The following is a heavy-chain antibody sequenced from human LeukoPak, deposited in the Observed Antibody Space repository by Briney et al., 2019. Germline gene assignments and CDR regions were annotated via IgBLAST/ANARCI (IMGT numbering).Heavy chain of an antibody. CDR2: IHRGGST. CDR3: AKGALDIVVVPAAIKPPPFDY. D-gene: IGHD2-2*02. CDR1: GFTFNNYA. Sequence: GGSLRLSCAASGFTFNNYAMAWVRQAPGKGLEWVSVIHRGGSTYYADSVKGRFTISRDNSKNTLYLQMNSLRAEDTAVYYCAKGALDIVVVPAAIKPPPFDYWGQGTLVTVSS. J-gene: IGHJ4*02. V-gene: IGHV3-23*01.